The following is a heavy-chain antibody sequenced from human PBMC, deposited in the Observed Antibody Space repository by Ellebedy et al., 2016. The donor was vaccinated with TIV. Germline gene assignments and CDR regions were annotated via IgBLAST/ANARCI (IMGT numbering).Heavy chain of an antibody. Sequence: GGSLRLXCAASGFTFSSYSMNWVRQAPGKGLEWVSYISSSSSTICYADSVKGRFTISRDNAKNSLYLQMNSLRAEDTAVYYCARVQDDITMVRGAWKCYGMDVWGQGTTVTVSS. CDR3: ARVQDDITMVRGAWKCYGMDV. D-gene: IGHD3-10*01. CDR2: ISSSSSTI. V-gene: IGHV3-48*04. CDR1: GFTFSSYS. J-gene: IGHJ6*02.